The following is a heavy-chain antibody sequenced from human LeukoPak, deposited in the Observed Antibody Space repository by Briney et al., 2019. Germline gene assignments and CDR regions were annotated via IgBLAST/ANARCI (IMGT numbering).Heavy chain of an antibody. Sequence: SETLSLTCAVSGYSISSGYYWGWIRQPPGKGLEWIGSIYHSGSTYYNPSLMSRVTISLDTSKNQFSLRLSSVTAADTDVYYCARAPLDYGVDYWGQGTLVTVSS. V-gene: IGHV4-38-2*01. D-gene: IGHD4-17*01. CDR2: IYHSGST. CDR1: GYSISSGYY. CDR3: ARAPLDYGVDY. J-gene: IGHJ4*02.